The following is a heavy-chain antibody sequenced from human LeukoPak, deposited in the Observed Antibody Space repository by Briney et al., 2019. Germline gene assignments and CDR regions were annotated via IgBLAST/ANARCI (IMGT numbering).Heavy chain of an antibody. CDR3: ARSLILTGYRY. J-gene: IGHJ4*02. CDR1: GFTFSSYG. V-gene: IGHV4-34*01. Sequence: PGGSLRLSCAASGFTFSSYGMSWVRQPPGKGLEWIGEINHSGNTNYNPSLKSRVTISVDTSKDQFSLKLSSVTAADTALYYCARSLILTGYRYWGQGILVTVSS. D-gene: IGHD3-9*01. CDR2: INHSGNT.